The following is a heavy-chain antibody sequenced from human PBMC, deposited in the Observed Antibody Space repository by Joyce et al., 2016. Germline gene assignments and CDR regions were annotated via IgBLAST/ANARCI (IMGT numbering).Heavy chain of an antibody. Sequence: QVQLVESGGGVVQPGRSLRLSCAASGLTLSNYGVHWVRQAPGKGLEWEAVISYDGIYKYYVDYVKGRFTISRDNSKNTVFLEMNSLRAEDTAVYYCAKILTATYSSGWFLDYWGQGTLVTVSS. CDR1: GLTLSNYG. CDR2: ISYDGIYK. D-gene: IGHD6-25*01. J-gene: IGHJ4*02. V-gene: IGHV3-30*18. CDR3: AKILTATYSSGWFLDY.